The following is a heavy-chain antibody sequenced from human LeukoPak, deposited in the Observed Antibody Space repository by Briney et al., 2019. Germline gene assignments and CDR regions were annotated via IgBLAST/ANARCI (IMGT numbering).Heavy chain of an antibody. Sequence: SETLSLTCTVSGDSISTYHWNWIRKPPGKGLEWIGYMQSNGNSKYNPSLRSRVTIFIDTSKSQVALILSSVTAADTAVYYCARDKQHSYGRYFDHWGQGALVTVST. J-gene: IGHJ4*02. D-gene: IGHD3-16*01. CDR2: MQSNGNS. CDR1: GDSISTYH. V-gene: IGHV4-59*01. CDR3: ARDKQHSYGRYFDH.